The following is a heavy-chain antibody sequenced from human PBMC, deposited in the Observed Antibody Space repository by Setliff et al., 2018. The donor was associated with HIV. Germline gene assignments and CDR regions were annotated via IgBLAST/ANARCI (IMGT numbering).Heavy chain of an antibody. D-gene: IGHD1-26*01. CDR2: VFVTGPT. J-gene: IGHJ2*01. Sequence: PSETLSLTCTVSGGSMRSGSHFWSWIRQPAGKGLEWLGHVFVTGPTNYNSALGSRITISVEPTKNQFSLNLASATAADTAVYYCARAAYSVTYLWEPASDLWGPGTLVTVSS. CDR1: GGSMRSGSHF. CDR3: ARAAYSVTYLWEPASDL. V-gene: IGHV4-61*09.